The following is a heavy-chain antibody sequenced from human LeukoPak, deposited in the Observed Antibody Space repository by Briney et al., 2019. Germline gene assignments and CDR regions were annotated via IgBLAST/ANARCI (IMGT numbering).Heavy chain of an antibody. V-gene: IGHV4-30-2*01. J-gene: IGHJ5*02. D-gene: IGHD6-13*01. CDR2: IYDRGPA. Sequence: SQTLSLTCTVSGYAITSGGFSWNWIRQPPGKGLEWIGCIYDRGPAYYNPSLKSRVTISVDTSKNQFSLKLSSVTAADTAVYYCARLESAAGRGVDPWGQGTLVTVSS. CDR1: GYAITSGGFS. CDR3: ARLESAAGRGVDP.